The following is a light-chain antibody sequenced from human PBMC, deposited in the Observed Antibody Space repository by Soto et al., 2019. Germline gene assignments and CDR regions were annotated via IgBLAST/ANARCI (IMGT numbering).Light chain of an antibody. CDR1: QGISSY. Sequence: DIQLSQSPSFLSASVGDGVTITCRASQGISSYLAWYHQKPGKAPKLLIYAASTLQSGVPSRFSGSGSGTVFTLTISSLEPEDFAVYYCQQRSNWPITFGQGTRLEIK. J-gene: IGKJ5*01. CDR3: QQRSNWPIT. CDR2: AAS. V-gene: IGKV1-9*01.